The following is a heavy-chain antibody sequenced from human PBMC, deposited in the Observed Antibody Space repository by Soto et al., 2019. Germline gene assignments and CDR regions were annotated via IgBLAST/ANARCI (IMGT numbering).Heavy chain of an antibody. CDR2: ISPYNGHT. V-gene: IGHV1-18*01. Sequence: QDQLVQSGAEVKKPGASVKVSCKASGYTFNNYGITWVRQAPGQGLEWMGWISPYNGHTNYAQKLQGRVTMTTDTSTITAYMELRSLSSDDTAVYYCARHKNFCDYWGQGTLVIVSS. CDR1: GYTFNNYG. J-gene: IGHJ4*02. CDR3: ARHKNFCDY.